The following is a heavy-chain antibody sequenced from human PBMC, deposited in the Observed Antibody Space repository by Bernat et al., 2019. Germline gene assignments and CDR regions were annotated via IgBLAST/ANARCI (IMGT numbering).Heavy chain of an antibody. CDR2: IYYSGST. CDR1: GGSISSSSYY. Sequence: QLQLQESGPGLVKPSETLSLTCTVSGGSISSSSYYWGWIRQPPGKGLEWIGSIYYSGSTYYNPSLKSRVTISVDTSKNQFSLKPSSVTAADTAVYYCARVPSLKIKVVPAAITHHFDYWGQGTLVTVSS. D-gene: IGHD2-2*01. CDR3: ARVPSLKIKVVPAAITHHFDY. V-gene: IGHV4-39*01. J-gene: IGHJ4*02.